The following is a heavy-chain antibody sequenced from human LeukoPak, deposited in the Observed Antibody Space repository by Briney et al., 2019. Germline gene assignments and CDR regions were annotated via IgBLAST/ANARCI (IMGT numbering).Heavy chain of an antibody. CDR2: INQDGSEK. Sequence: PGGSLRLSCAASGFTFSSHRMSWVRQAPGKGLEWVANINQDGSEKYYVDSVKGRFTFSRDNAQNSLYLQMNNLRAEDTAVYYCARDGVAPGVYFDYWGQGTLVTVSS. J-gene: IGHJ4*02. CDR3: ARDGVAPGVYFDY. CDR1: GFTFSSHR. V-gene: IGHV3-7*01. D-gene: IGHD6-13*01.